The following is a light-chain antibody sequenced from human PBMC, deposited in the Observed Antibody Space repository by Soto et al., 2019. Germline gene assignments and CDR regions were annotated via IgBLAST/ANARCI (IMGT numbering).Light chain of an antibody. V-gene: IGLV2-14*01. Sequence: QSVLTQPASVSGSPGQSITISCTGANSDVANYDYVSWYRQYPGLAPQVIISEVTNRPSVISDRFSGSKSANTAYLTISGLQAEDEADYYCCSHTISGAPVFGGGTKVTVL. CDR1: NSDVANYDY. J-gene: IGLJ3*02. CDR3: CSHTISGAPV. CDR2: EVT.